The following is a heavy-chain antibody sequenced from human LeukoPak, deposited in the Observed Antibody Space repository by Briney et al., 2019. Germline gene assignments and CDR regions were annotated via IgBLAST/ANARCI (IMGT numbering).Heavy chain of an antibody. CDR3: ARDQPSCSGPSCYTYYYYGMDV. J-gene: IGHJ6*02. Sequence: GASVKVSCKASGYTFTSYGFSWVRQAPGQGLEWLGWIGASNGYTNYAQRVQGRVTLTTDTSTSTAYMELRSLRSDDPAVYYCARDQPSCSGPSCYTYYYYGMDVWGQGTTVTVSS. V-gene: IGHV1-18*01. CDR1: GYTFTSYG. CDR2: IGASNGYT. D-gene: IGHD2-2*02.